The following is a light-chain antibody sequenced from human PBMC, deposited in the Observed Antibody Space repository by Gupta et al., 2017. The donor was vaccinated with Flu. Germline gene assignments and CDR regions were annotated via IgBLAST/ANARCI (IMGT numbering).Light chain of an antibody. CDR3: QAWDSSSWV. CDR2: QDR. J-gene: IGLJ3*02. CDR1: KLGDKY. Sequence: SPGQTASITCSGDKLGDKYACWYQQKPGQSPVLVIYQDRKRPSGSPERFSGSNSGNTATLTISGTQAMDEADYYCQAWDSSSWVFGGGTKLTVL. V-gene: IGLV3-1*01.